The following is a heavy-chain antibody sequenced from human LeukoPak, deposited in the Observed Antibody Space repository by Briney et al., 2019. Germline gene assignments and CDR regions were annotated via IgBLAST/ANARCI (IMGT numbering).Heavy chain of an antibody. Sequence: TGGSLRLSCAASGFTFSDYYMSWIRQAPGKGLEWVSYISSSGSTIYYADSVKGRFTISRDNAKNSLYLQMNSLRAEDTAVYYCAREGAYYYGSGGYKAFDIWGQGTMVTVSS. D-gene: IGHD3-10*01. V-gene: IGHV3-11*04. J-gene: IGHJ3*02. CDR2: ISSSGSTI. CDR1: GFTFSDYY. CDR3: AREGAYYYGSGGYKAFDI.